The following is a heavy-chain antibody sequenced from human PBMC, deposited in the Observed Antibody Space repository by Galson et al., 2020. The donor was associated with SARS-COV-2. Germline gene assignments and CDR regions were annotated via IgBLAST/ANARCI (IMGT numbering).Heavy chain of an antibody. J-gene: IGHJ4*02. CDR1: EFSISSNW. D-gene: IGHD1-26*01. CDR2: MNRDGSER. V-gene: IGHV3-7*01. Sequence: GGSLRLSCAASEFSISSNWMTWVRQAPGKGLEWVASMNRDGSERYYVDSVKGRFTIFRDTAENSLYLQMNSLRVEDTATYYCARDGIWGQGTLVTVSS. CDR3: ARDGI.